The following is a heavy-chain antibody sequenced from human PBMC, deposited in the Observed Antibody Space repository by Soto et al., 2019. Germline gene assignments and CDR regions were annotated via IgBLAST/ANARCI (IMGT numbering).Heavy chain of an antibody. J-gene: IGHJ6*02. CDR2: IIPIFGTA. Sequence: GASVKVSCKASGGTFSSYAISWVRQAPGQGLEWMGGIIPIFGTANYAQKFQGRVTITADKSTSTAYMELSSLRSEDTAVYYCARVMTYYYGSGSYYANYYYYGMDVWGQGTTVTSP. CDR3: ARVMTYYYGSGSYYANYYYYGMDV. V-gene: IGHV1-69*06. CDR1: GGTFSSYA. D-gene: IGHD3-10*01.